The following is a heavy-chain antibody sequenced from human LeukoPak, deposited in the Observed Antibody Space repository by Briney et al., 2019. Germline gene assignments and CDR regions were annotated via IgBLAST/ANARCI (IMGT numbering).Heavy chain of an antibody. V-gene: IGHV4-39*07. CDR2: IYYRGST. D-gene: IGHD3-3*01. CDR1: GGSISSSSYY. CDR3: ARDGVVRRRRITIFGVVRKFDP. J-gene: IGHJ5*02. Sequence: SETLSLTCTVSGGSISSSSYYWGWIRQPPGKGLEWIGSIYYRGSTYYNPSLKSRVTISVDTSKNQFSLKLSSVTAADTAVYYCARDGVVRRRRITIFGVVRKFDPWGQGTLVTVSS.